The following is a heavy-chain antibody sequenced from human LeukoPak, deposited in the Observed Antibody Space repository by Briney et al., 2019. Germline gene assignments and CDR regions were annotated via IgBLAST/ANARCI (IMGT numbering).Heavy chain of an antibody. CDR1: GFTFSSYA. CDR3: AKAIGSWLRQTLYYFDY. V-gene: IGHV3-23*01. Sequence: PGGSLRLSCAASGFTFSSYAMSWVRQAPGKGLEWVSAISGSGGSTYYADSVKGRFTIPRDNSKNTLYLQMNSLRAEDTAVYYCAKAIGSWLRQTLYYFDYWGQGTLVTVSS. J-gene: IGHJ4*02. D-gene: IGHD5-12*01. CDR2: ISGSGGST.